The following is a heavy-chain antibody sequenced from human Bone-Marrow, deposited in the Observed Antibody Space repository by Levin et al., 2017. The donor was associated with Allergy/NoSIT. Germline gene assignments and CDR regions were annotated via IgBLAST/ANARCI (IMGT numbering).Heavy chain of an antibody. V-gene: IGHV4-59*01. CDR3: ARGMATFDH. CDR2: IYYSGST. Sequence: SETLSLTCTVSGGSINTYYWSWIRQPPGKGLEWIGYIYYSGSTNSNPSLKSRITISVDSSKNQFSLKLTSVTAADTAVYYCARGMATFDHWGQGTLVTVSS. J-gene: IGHJ4*02. D-gene: IGHD5-24*01. CDR1: GGSINTYY.